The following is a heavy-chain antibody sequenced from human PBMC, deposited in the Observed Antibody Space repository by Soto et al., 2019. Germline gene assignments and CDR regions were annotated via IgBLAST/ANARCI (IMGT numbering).Heavy chain of an antibody. Sequence: QVQLQQSGPRLVKPSQTLSLTCAISGDSVSSKSGAWNWIRQSPSRGLGWLGRTYYRTNRHHDSAVSVRSRIIINPDTSKNHFSLQLHSVTPEDTAVYYCARDRAQYGMDVWGQGNTVTVSS. J-gene: IGHJ6*02. D-gene: IGHD3-10*01. CDR1: GDSVSSKSGA. CDR3: ARDRAQYGMDV. V-gene: IGHV6-1*01. CDR2: TYYRTNRHH.